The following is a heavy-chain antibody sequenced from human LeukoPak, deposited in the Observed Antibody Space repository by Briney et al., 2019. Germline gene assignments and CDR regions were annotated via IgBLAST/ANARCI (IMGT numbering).Heavy chain of an antibody. CDR3: ARASRGRWELLQRPVKPDY. Sequence: AEGSLRLSCAASGVTFRGDTLNWVRQAPGKGLEWVSSISSSSSYIYYADSVKGRFTISRDNAKNSLYLQMNSLRAEDTAVYYCARASRGRWELLQRPVKPDYWGQGTLVTVSS. V-gene: IGHV3-21*01. CDR1: GVTFRGDT. CDR2: ISSSSSYI. J-gene: IGHJ4*02. D-gene: IGHD1-26*01.